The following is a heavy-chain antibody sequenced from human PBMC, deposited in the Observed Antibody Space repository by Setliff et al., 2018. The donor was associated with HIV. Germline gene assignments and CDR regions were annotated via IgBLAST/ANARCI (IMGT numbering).Heavy chain of an antibody. CDR1: GGSVSDTSYY. CDR2: VYYSGGT. Sequence: SSETLSLTCTVSGGSVSDTSYYWGWIRQPPGKGLEWLANVYYSGGTYYNPSLKSRVTISVDTSKNQFSLTLSSVTAADTAVYYCARGGRTYYYGSGKAYGMDVWGQGTTVTVSS. V-gene: IGHV4-39*07. CDR3: ARGGRTYYYGSGKAYGMDV. J-gene: IGHJ6*02. D-gene: IGHD3-10*01.